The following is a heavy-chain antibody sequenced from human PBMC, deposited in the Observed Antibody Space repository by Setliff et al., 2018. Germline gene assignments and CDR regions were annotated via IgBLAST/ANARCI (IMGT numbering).Heavy chain of an antibody. V-gene: IGHV4-39*01. Sequence: PSETLSLTCTVSGASISSGTYYWAWIRQPPGKGLEWIGRIHYRGTTYSNASLASRLTISVDTAKNQFSLKLTSVTAADTAVYYCARMSGFQYIDVWDKGTTVTVSS. CDR3: ARMSGFQYIDV. CDR2: IHYRGTT. J-gene: IGHJ6*03. D-gene: IGHD3-3*01. CDR1: GASISSGTYY.